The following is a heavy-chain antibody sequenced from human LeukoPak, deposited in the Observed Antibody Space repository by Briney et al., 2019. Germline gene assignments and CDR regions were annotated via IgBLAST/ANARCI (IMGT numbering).Heavy chain of an antibody. CDR2: ISSGGTI. J-gene: IGHJ6*03. V-gene: IGHV3-11*04. D-gene: IGHD2-15*01. Sequence: PGGSLRLSCAVSGFTFSDYYMSWIRQAPGKGLEWISYISSGGTIFYADSVKGRFTISRDNAKNSLYLQMNSLRDDDTAVYYCARVLRYCSGGNCYSGGLGYMDVWGKGTTVTISS. CDR1: GFTFSDYY. CDR3: ARVLRYCSGGNCYSGGLGYMDV.